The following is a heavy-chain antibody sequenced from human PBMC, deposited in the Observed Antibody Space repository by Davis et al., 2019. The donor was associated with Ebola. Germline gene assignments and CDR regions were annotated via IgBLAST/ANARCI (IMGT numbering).Heavy chain of an antibody. Sequence: MPGGSLRLSCTVSGGSISSSSYYWGWIRQPPGKGLEWIGSIYYSGSTYYYPSLKSRVTISVDTSKNQFSLKLSSVTAADTAVYYCARRIQLWLAPFDYWGQGTLVTVSS. J-gene: IGHJ4*02. D-gene: IGHD5-18*01. CDR3: ARRIQLWLAPFDY. CDR2: IYYSGST. CDR1: GGSISSSSYY. V-gene: IGHV4-39*01.